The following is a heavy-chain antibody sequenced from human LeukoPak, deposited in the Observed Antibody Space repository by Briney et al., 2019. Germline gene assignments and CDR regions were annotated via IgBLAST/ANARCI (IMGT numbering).Heavy chain of an antibody. V-gene: IGHV1-69*06. CDR1: GGTFSSYA. CDR3: ARGAPHYYYYMDV. Sequence: SVKVSCKASGGTFSSYAISWVRQAPGQGLEWMGGIIPIFGTANCAQKFQGRVTITADKSTSTAYMELSSLRSEDTAVYYCARGAPHYYYYMDVWGKGTTVTVSS. CDR2: IIPIFGTA. J-gene: IGHJ6*03.